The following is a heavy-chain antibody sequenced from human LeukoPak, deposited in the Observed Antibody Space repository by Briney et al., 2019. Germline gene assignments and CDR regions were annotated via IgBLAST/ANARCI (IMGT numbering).Heavy chain of an antibody. V-gene: IGHV1-8*03. CDR1: GYTFTGYY. D-gene: IGHD5-24*01. Sequence: GASVKVSCKASGYTFTGYYMHWVRQAPGQGLEWMGWMNPNSGNTGYAQKFQGRVTITRNTSISTAYMELSSLRSEDTAVYYCARRGGDGYNFFDYWGQGTLVTVSS. CDR2: MNPNSGNT. J-gene: IGHJ4*02. CDR3: ARRGGDGYNFFDY.